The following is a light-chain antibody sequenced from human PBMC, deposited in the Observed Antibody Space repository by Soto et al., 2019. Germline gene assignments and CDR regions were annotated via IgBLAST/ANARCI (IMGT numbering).Light chain of an antibody. CDR2: TNS. CDR1: SSNIGANYD. CDR3: QSYDSSLSGYV. Sequence: QSVLTQPPSVSGALGQRVTISCTGSSSNIGANYDVHWYQHLPGTAPKLLIYTNSNRPSGVPDRFSGSKSGTSASLAITGLQAEDEADYYCQSYDSSLSGYVVGTGTKLTVL. V-gene: IGLV1-40*01. J-gene: IGLJ1*01.